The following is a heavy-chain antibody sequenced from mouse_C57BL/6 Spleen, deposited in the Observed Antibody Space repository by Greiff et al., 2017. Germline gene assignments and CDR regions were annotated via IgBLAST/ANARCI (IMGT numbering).Heavy chain of an antibody. CDR1: GFSLTSYG. CDR2: IWRGGST. V-gene: IGHV2-5*01. J-gene: IGHJ4*01. Sequence: QVQLKESGPGLVQPSQSLSITCTVSGFSLTSYGVHWVRQSPGKGLEWLGVIWRGGSTDYNAAFMSRLSITKDNSKSQVFFKMNSLQADDTAIYYCAKTSTTVVATDAMDYWGQGTSVTVSS. D-gene: IGHD1-1*01. CDR3: AKTSTTVVATDAMDY.